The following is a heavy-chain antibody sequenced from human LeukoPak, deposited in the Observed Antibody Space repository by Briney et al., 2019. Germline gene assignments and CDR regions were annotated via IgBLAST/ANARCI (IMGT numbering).Heavy chain of an antibody. CDR1: GGTFSSYS. V-gene: IGHV1-69*04. D-gene: IGHD2-2*01. Sequence: ASVKVSCKASGGTFSSYSISWVRQAPGQGPEWLGRITPNLAITDYAQKFRGRVTLTADKSTSTVYMELGSLTSEDTAVYYCARDSALRCSSTSCYFDYWGQGTLVTVSS. CDR2: ITPNLAIT. J-gene: IGHJ4*02. CDR3: ARDSALRCSSTSCYFDY.